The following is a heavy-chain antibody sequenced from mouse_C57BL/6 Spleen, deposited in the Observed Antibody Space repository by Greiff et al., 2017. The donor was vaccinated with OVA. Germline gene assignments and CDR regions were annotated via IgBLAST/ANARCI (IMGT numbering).Heavy chain of an antibody. CDR3: ASGDYHDLRSGSFGY. J-gene: IGHJ3*01. D-gene: IGHD1-1*01. V-gene: IGHV1-26*01. Sequence: VQLQQSGPELVKPGASVKISCKASGYTFTDYYMNWVKQSHGKSLEWIGDINPNNGGTSYNQKFKGKATLTVDKYSSTAYMELRSLTSEDSAVFYCASGDYHDLRSGSFGYWGQGTPVSVS. CDR1: GYTFTDYY. CDR2: INPNNGGT.